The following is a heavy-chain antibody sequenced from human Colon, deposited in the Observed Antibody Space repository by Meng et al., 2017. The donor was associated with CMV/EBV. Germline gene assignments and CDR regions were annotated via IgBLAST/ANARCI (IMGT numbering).Heavy chain of an antibody. CDR2: ISSGLSHI. Sequence: GGSLRLSCAVSGFPLNSHGMHWVRQAPGKGLEWVSSISSGLSHIYYADSVKGRFTISRDDAKNSLFLQMNSLRDEDTAVYYCAGSRGWSGPPEFWGQGTLVTVSS. J-gene: IGHJ4*02. D-gene: IGHD6-19*01. V-gene: IGHV3-21*01. CDR1: GFPLNSHG. CDR3: AGSRGWSGPPEF.